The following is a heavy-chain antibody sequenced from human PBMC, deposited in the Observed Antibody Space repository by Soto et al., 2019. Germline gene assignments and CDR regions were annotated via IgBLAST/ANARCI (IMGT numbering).Heavy chain of an antibody. CDR1: GFTFNNYA. CDR2: ISDSGGST. J-gene: IGHJ5*02. D-gene: IGHD4-17*01. V-gene: IGHV3-23*01. CDR3: ARGVSYGVS. Sequence: EVQLLESGGGLVQPGGSLRLSCAASGFTFNNYAMSWVRQAPGKELEWVSIISDSGGSTYYADSVKGRFTISRDNLRNPLSLQMNSLRGGDTAVYYCARGVSYGVSWVQGTLVTVSS.